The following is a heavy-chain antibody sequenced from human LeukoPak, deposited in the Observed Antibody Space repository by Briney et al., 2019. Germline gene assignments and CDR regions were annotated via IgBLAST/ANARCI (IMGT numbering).Heavy chain of an antibody. D-gene: IGHD3-22*01. CDR3: ARFSFRGTYYYDSSGYSHFDY. CDR1: GGSISSYY. Sequence: SETLSLTCTVSGGSISSYYWSWIRQPPGKGLEWIGYIYYSGSTNYNPSLKSRVTISADTSKNQFSLKLSSVTAADTAVYYCARFSFRGTYYYDSSGYSHFDYWGQGTLVTVSS. V-gene: IGHV4-59*01. J-gene: IGHJ4*02. CDR2: IYYSGST.